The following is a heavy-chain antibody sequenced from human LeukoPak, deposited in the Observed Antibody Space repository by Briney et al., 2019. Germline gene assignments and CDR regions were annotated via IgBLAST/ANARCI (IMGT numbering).Heavy chain of an antibody. Sequence: PGGSLRLSCAASGFTFSSYGMHWVRQAPGKGLEWVAVIWYDGSNKYYADSVKGRFTISRDNSKNTLYLQMNSLRAEDTAVYYCARDRTATREGFDYWGQGTLVTVSP. D-gene: IGHD2-15*01. CDR3: ARDRTATREGFDY. J-gene: IGHJ4*02. CDR2: IWYDGSNK. CDR1: GFTFSSYG. V-gene: IGHV3-33*01.